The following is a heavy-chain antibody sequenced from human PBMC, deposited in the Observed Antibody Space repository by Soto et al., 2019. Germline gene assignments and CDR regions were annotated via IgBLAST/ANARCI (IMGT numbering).Heavy chain of an antibody. CDR3: AKEPPIVVVPAAMEHDAFDI. D-gene: IGHD2-2*01. J-gene: IGHJ3*02. V-gene: IGHV3-23*01. Sequence: GGSLRLSCAASGFPFSSYAMSWVRQAPGKGLEWVSAISGSGGSTYYADSVKGRFTISRDNSKNTLYLQMNSVRAEDTAVYYCAKEPPIVVVPAAMEHDAFDIWGQGTMVTVSS. CDR2: ISGSGGST. CDR1: GFPFSSYA.